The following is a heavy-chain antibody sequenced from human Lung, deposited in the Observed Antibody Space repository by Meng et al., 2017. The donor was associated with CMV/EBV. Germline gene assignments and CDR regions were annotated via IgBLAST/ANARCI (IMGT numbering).Heavy chain of an antibody. V-gene: IGHV4-34*01. Sequence: SETXSLTCAVYGGSFSGYYWSWIRQPPGKGLEWIGEINHSGSTNYNPSLKSRVTISVDTSKNQFSLKLSSVTAADTAVYYCARGRRGGFLEWLLSGNLFDPXGQGXLVTVSS. CDR2: INHSGST. CDR1: GGSFSGYY. D-gene: IGHD3-3*01. J-gene: IGHJ5*01. CDR3: ARGRRGGFLEWLLSGNLFDP.